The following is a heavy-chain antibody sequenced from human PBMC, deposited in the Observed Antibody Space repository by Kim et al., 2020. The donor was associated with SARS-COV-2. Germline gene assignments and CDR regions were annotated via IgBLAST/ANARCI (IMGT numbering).Heavy chain of an antibody. CDR3: ARDVAAAGTGWVDP. J-gene: IGHJ5*02. Sequence: PSLKSRVTISVDKAKNQFSLKLSSVTAADTAVYYCARDVAAAGTGWVDPWGQGTLVTVSS. D-gene: IGHD6-13*01. V-gene: IGHV4-4*02.